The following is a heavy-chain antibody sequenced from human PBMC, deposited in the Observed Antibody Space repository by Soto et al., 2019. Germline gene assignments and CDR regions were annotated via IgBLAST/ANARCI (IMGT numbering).Heavy chain of an antibody. CDR1: GGSISSYY. D-gene: IGHD3-10*01. CDR3: ARVTYGSGSYHLDY. J-gene: IGHJ4*02. CDR2: IYYSGST. V-gene: IGHV4-59*01. Sequence: QVQLQESGPGLVKPSETLSLTCTVSGGSISSYYWSWIRQPPGKGLEWIGYIYYSGSTNYNPSLKSRVTISVDTSKNQFSLKLSSVTAADTAVYYCARVTYGSGSYHLDYWGQGTLVTVSS.